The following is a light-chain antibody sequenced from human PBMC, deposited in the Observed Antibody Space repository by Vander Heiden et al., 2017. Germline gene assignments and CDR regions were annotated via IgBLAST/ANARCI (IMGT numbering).Light chain of an antibody. CDR3: SSYAGTNIVI. CDR1: SSYVGLYNY. J-gene: IGLJ2*01. V-gene: IGLV2-8*01. CDR2: EVT. Sequence: QSALTQPPSASGSPGQSVTISCTGSSSYVGLYNYVSWYQQHPGKAPKLIIYEVTKRPSGVPDRFSGSKSGNTASLTVSGLQAEDDSDYYCSSYAGTNIVIFGGGTKLTVL.